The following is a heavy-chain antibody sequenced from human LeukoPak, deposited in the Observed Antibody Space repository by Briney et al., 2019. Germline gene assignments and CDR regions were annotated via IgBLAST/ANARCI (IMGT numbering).Heavy chain of an antibody. D-gene: IGHD6-13*01. CDR3: AAFSSSWQLTY. V-gene: IGHV1-2*06. CDR1: GYTFSDYY. Sequence: ASVKVSCKASGYTFSDYYMHWVRLAPGQGLEWMGRIYPNTGGTNSAQKFQCRVTMTSDTSISTAYMEVTSLRSDDTAVYYCAAFSSSWQLTYWGQGTLVTVSS. CDR2: IYPNTGGT. J-gene: IGHJ4*02.